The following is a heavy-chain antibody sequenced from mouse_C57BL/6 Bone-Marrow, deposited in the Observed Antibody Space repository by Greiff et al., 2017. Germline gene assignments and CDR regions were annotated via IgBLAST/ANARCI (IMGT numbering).Heavy chain of an antibody. J-gene: IGHJ2*01. CDR2: FHPNSGST. V-gene: IGHV1-64*01. D-gene: IGHD5-1-1*01. CDR1: GYTFTSYW. Sequence: VQLQQPGAELVKPGASVKLSCKASGYTFTSYWMHWVKQRPGPGLEWIGMFHPNSGSTNYNEKFKSKATLTVYKSSSTAYMRLSSLTSEDSAVYYCEKYSNYFDDWGKGTTLTVSS. CDR3: EKYSNYFDD.